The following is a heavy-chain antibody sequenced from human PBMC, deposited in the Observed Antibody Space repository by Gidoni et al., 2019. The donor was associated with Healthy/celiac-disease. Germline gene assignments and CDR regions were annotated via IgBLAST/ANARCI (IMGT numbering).Heavy chain of an antibody. CDR3: AGGVLTGWFGY. V-gene: IGHV4-34*01. Sequence: QVQLQQWGAGLLKPSETLSLTCAVYGGSFSGYYWSWIRQPPGKGLEWIGEINHSGSTNYNPSLKSRVTISVDTSKNQFSLKLSSVTAADTAVYYCAGGVLTGWFGYWGQGTLVTVSS. CDR2: INHSGST. D-gene: IGHD3-10*01. J-gene: IGHJ4*02. CDR1: GGSFSGYY.